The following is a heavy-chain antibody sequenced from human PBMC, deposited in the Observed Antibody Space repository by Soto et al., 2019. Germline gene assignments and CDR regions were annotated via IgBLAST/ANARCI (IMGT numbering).Heavy chain of an antibody. CDR1: GFTFSPYA. D-gene: IGHD4-17*01. V-gene: IGHV3-23*01. CDR2: ISGSGGTT. CDR3: ARRFGDYYRWYFDL. Sequence: VQLLESGGGLVQPGGSLRLSCAASGFTFSPYAMSWFRQAPGMALEWVSTISGSGGTTYYADSVKGRFTISRDNSKNTLYLQMDILRVGATAEYYSARRFGDYYRWYFDLWGRGTLVTVSS. J-gene: IGHJ2*01.